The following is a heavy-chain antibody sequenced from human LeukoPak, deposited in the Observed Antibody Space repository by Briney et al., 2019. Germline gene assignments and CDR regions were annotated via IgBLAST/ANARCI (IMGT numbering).Heavy chain of an antibody. Sequence: GASVKVSCKASGYTFTSYGISWVRQAPGQGLEWMGWISAYNGNTNYAQKLQGRATMTTDTSTSTAYMELRSLRSDDTAVYYCARPSGYCSSTSCYPDWFDPWGQGTLVTVSS. V-gene: IGHV1-18*01. D-gene: IGHD2-2*01. CDR3: ARPSGYCSSTSCYPDWFDP. J-gene: IGHJ5*02. CDR2: ISAYNGNT. CDR1: GYTFTSYG.